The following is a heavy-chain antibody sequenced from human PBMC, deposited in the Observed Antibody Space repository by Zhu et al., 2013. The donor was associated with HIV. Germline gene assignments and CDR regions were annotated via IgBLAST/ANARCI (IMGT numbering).Heavy chain of an antibody. V-gene: IGHV1-8*01. Sequence: QVQLVQSGAEVKKPGASVKVSCKASGYTFTSYDINWVRQATGQGLEWMGWMNPNSGNTGYAQKFQGRVTMTRNTSISTAYMELSSLRSEDTAVYYCARYDFWSGYYGVAFDIWGQGTMVTVSS. D-gene: IGHD3-3*01. CDR3: ARYDFWSGYYGVAFDI. CDR2: MNPNSGNT. J-gene: IGHJ3*02. CDR1: GYTFTSYD.